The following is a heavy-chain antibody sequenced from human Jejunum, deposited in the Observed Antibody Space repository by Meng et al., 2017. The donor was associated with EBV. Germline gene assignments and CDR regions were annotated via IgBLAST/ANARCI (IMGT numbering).Heavy chain of an antibody. V-gene: IGHV1-2*06. CDR2: VNPNSGVT. D-gene: IGHD5-18*01. J-gene: IGHJ4*02. CDR1: GYTFTDYY. Sequence: QGQLVQSGTEVKESGASVKVSCKASGYTFTDYYLHWVRQAPGQGLEWMGRVNPNSGVTNYAEKFQGRVTMTRDTSISTSYMEVSRLTSDDTAVYYCARPISGYTYYFDYWGQGTLVTVSS. CDR3: ARPISGYTYYFDY.